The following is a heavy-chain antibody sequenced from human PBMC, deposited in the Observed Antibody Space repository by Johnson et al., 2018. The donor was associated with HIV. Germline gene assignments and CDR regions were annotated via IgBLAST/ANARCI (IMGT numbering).Heavy chain of an antibody. V-gene: IGHV3-23*04. CDR2: INWNGGST. Sequence: VQLVESGGGLVQPGGSLRLSCAASGFTFSSYAMSWVRQTPGKGLEWVSGINWNGGSTGYADSVKGRFTISRDNSKNTLYLQMNSLRAEDTAVYYCAATYYYDSSGSRYPFDIWGQGTMVTVSS. CDR3: AATYYYDSSGSRYPFDI. CDR1: GFTFSSYA. J-gene: IGHJ3*02. D-gene: IGHD3-22*01.